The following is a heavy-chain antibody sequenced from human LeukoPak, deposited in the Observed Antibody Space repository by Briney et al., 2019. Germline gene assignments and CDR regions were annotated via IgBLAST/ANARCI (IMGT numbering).Heavy chain of an antibody. J-gene: IGHJ6*02. V-gene: IGHV6-1*01. CDR3: ARGQARVPEDQYYYYGMDV. CDR1: GDSVSSNSAA. Sequence: SQTLSLTCAISGDSVSSNSAAWNWIRQSPSRGLEWLGRTYYRSKWYNDYAVSVKSRIAINPDTSKNQFSLQLNSVTPEDTAVYYCARGQARVPEDQYYYYGMDVWGQGTTVTVSS. D-gene: IGHD2-2*01. CDR2: TYYRSKWYN.